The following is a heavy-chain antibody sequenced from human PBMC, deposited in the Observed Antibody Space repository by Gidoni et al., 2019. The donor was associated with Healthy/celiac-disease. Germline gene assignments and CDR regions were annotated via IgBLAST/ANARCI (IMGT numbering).Heavy chain of an antibody. CDR2: ISGSGGST. CDR1: GFTFLSYA. V-gene: IGHV3-23*01. J-gene: IGHJ4*02. Sequence: EVQMLGSGGGLVQPGGSLRLSCAASGFTFLSYAMSWVRQAPGKGLEWVSAISGSGGSTYYADSVKGRFTISRDNSKNTLYLQMNSLRAEDTAVYYCAKDEIAAAGTLTVLDYWGQGTLVTVSS. CDR3: AKDEIAAAGTLTVLDY. D-gene: IGHD6-13*01.